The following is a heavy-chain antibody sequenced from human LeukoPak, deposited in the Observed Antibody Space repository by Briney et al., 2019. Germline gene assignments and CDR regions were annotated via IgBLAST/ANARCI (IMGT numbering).Heavy chain of an antibody. J-gene: IGHJ4*02. Sequence: GGSLRLSCAASGITFSGYAMHWVRQAPGKGLEWVALIKYDGSNEYYADSVKGRFTISRDNSKDTLYLQINSLRAEDTAVYYCAKDRGYWGQGTLLTVSS. V-gene: IGHV3-30*02. D-gene: IGHD3-10*01. CDR1: GITFSGYA. CDR3: AKDRGY. CDR2: IKYDGSNE.